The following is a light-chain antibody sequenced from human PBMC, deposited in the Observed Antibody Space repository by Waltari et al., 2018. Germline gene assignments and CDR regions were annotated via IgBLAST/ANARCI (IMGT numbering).Light chain of an antibody. V-gene: IGKV3-15*01. CDR3: QQYNNWPPWT. CDR2: GAS. CDR1: QSVSSN. J-gene: IGKJ1*01. Sequence: EIVMTQSPATLSVSPGERATLSCRASQSVSSNLAWYQQKPGQAPRLLIYGASTRATAIPARFSGSGSGTEFTLTNSSLQSEDFAVYYCQQYNNWPPWTFGQGTKVEIK.